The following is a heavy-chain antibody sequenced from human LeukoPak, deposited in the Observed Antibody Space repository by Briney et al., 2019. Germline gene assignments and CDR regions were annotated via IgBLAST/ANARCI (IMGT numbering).Heavy chain of an antibody. V-gene: IGHV1-8*02. Sequence: ASVKVSCKASGYTFTSYDINWVRQATGQGLDWMGWMNPNSGNTGYAQKFQGRVTMTRNTSISTAYMELSSLRSEDTAVYYCARGNYDYVWGSYRSRRDFDYWGQGTLVTVSS. J-gene: IGHJ4*02. CDR1: GYTFTSYD. CDR3: ARGNYDYVWGSYRSRRDFDY. D-gene: IGHD3-16*02. CDR2: MNPNSGNT.